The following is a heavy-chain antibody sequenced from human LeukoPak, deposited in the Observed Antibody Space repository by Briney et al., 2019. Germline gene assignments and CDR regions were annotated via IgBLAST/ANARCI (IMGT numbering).Heavy chain of an antibody. CDR2: ISSSSSYI. V-gene: IGHV3-21*01. Sequence: PGGSLRLSCAASGFTFSSYSMNWVRQAPGKGLEWVSSISSSSSYIYYADSVKGRFTISRDNAKNSLYLQMNSLRAEDTAVYYCARGMYVWGSYSDYWGQGTLVTVSS. D-gene: IGHD3-16*01. J-gene: IGHJ4*02. CDR1: GFTFSSYS. CDR3: ARGMYVWGSYSDY.